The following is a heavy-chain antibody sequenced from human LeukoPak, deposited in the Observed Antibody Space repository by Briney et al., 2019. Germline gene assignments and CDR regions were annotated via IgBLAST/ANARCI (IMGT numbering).Heavy chain of an antibody. V-gene: IGHV4-34*01. D-gene: IGHD3-3*01. Sequence: SETLSLTCAVYGGSFSGYYWSWIRQPPGKGLEWIGEINHSGSTNYNPSLKSRVTISVDTSKNQFSLKLSSVTAADTAVYYCARGRVLRFLWGPYYLDYWGQGTLVTVSS. J-gene: IGHJ4*02. CDR1: GGSFSGYY. CDR3: ARGRVLRFLWGPYYLDY. CDR2: INHSGST.